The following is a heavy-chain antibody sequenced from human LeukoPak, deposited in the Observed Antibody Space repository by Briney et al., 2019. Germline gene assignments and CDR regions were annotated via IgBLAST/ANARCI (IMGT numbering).Heavy chain of an antibody. Sequence: GGSLRLSCSASGFTFSSYAMSWVRQAPGKGLEWVGRIKRQTDVGTTDYAAPVKGRFTISRDDSKNTLYLQMNSLKTEDTAVYYCTTLTAHYYFDYWGQGTLVTVSS. CDR1: GFTFSSYA. CDR3: TTLTAHYYFDY. J-gene: IGHJ4*02. D-gene: IGHD3-9*01. V-gene: IGHV3-15*01. CDR2: IKRQTDVGTT.